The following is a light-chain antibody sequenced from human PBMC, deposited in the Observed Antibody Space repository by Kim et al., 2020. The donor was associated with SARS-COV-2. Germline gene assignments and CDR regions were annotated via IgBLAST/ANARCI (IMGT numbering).Light chain of an antibody. CDR3: QQYGASPQT. V-gene: IGKV3-20*01. Sequence: FSPGERATLSCRASQSVTSNYLAWYQQRPGQAPRLLIYGASNRATSIPARFSGSGSGTDFTLTISRLEPEDFAVYYCQQYGASPQTFGQGTKLEI. CDR1: QSVTSNY. CDR2: GAS. J-gene: IGKJ2*01.